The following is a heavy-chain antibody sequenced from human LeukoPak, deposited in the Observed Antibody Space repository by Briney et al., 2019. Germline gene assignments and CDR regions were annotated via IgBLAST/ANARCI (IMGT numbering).Heavy chain of an antibody. D-gene: IGHD1-1*01. Sequence: SETLSLTCTVSGGSISIGGYYWSWIRQHPGKGLEWIGYIYYSGSTYYNPSLKSRVTISVDTSKNQFSLKLSSVTAADTAVYYCARDGGELDPYNWFDPWGQGTLVTVSS. J-gene: IGHJ5*02. V-gene: IGHV4-31*03. CDR1: GGSISIGGYY. CDR3: ARDGGELDPYNWFDP. CDR2: IYYSGST.